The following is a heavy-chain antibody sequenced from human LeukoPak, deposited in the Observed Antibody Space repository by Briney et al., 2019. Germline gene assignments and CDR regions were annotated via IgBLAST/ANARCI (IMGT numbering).Heavy chain of an antibody. CDR1: GCTFTGYY. J-gene: IGHJ4*02. CDR2: INPNSGGT. D-gene: IGHD2-15*01. Sequence: ASVKVSCKASGCTFTGYYMHWVRQAPGQGLEWMGRINPNSGGTNYAQKFQGRVTMTRDTSISTAYMELSRLRSDDTAVYYCARDFLGYCSGGSCYPLDYWGQGTLVTVSS. CDR3: ARDFLGYCSGGSCYPLDY. V-gene: IGHV1-2*06.